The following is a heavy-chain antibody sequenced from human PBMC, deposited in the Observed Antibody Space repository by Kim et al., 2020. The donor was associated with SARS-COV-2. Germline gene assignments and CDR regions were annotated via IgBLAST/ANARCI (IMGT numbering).Heavy chain of an antibody. CDR3: ARDLRLGYYDSSHFDY. CDR1: GFTFSSYS. CDR2: ISSSSSYI. D-gene: IGHD3-22*01. J-gene: IGHJ4*02. V-gene: IGHV3-21*04. Sequence: GGSLRLSCAASGFTFSSYSMNWVRQAPGKGLEWVSSISSSSSYIYYADSVKGRFTISRDNAKNSLYLQMNSLRAEDTAVYYCARDLRLGYYDSSHFDYWGQGTLVTVSS.